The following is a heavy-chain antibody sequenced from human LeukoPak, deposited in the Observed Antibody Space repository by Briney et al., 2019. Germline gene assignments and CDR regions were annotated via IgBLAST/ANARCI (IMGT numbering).Heavy chain of an antibody. Sequence: ASVKVSCKASGYTFTSYYIHWVRQALGQGLEWMGIINPSGGSTNYAQKFQGRVTMTRDTSTSTVYMELSSLRSEDTAVYYCARGGDYYDSSGYYPYFDYWGQGTLVTVSS. CDR2: INPSGGST. D-gene: IGHD3-22*01. CDR1: GYTFTSYY. CDR3: ARGGDYYDSSGYYPYFDY. J-gene: IGHJ4*02. V-gene: IGHV1-46*01.